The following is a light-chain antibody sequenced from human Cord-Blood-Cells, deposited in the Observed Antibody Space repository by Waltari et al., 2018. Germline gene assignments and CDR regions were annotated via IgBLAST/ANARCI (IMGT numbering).Light chain of an antibody. J-gene: IGLJ3*02. CDR1: TSDVGGSNY. CDR2: EVS. V-gene: IGLV2-8*01. CDR3: SSYAGSNNGV. Sequence: QSALTQPPSASGSPGQSVTISCTGTTSDVGGSNYVSWYQQHPGKAPKPMIYEVSNRPSGVPDRFSGSKSGNTASLTVSGLQAEDEADYYCSSYAGSNNGVFGGGTKLTVL.